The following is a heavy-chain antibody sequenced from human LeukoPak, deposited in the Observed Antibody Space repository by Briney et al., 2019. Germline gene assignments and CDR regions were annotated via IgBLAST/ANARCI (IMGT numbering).Heavy chain of an antibody. CDR2: ISYDGSNK. CDR3: ARRRDYGSGSYPITYYYYMDV. J-gene: IGHJ6*03. V-gene: IGHV3-30-3*01. Sequence: GGSLRLSCAAYGFIFRNYWMNWVRQAPGKGLEWVAVISYDGSNKYYADSVKGRFTISRDNSKNTLYLQMNSLRAEDTAVYYCARRRDYGSGSYPITYYYYMDVWGKGTTVTVSS. CDR1: GFIFRNYW. D-gene: IGHD3-10*01.